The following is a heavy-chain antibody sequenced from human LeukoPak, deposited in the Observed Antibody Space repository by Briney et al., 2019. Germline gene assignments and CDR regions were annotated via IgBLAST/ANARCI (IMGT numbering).Heavy chain of an antibody. CDR1: GYTFTGYY. V-gene: IGHV1-8*03. CDR2: MNPNSGNT. D-gene: IGHD5-18*01. CDR3: AREADTAMAQLGY. J-gene: IGHJ4*02. Sequence: ASVKVSCKASGYTFTGYYMHWVRQAPGQGLEWMGWMNPNSGNTGYAQKFQGRVTITRNTSISTAYMELSSLRSEDTAVYYCAREADTAMAQLGYWGQGTLVTVSS.